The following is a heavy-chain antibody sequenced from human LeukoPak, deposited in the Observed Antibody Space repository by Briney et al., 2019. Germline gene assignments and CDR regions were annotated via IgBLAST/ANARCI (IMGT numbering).Heavy chain of an antibody. CDR1: GLTFSSYA. J-gene: IGHJ4*02. Sequence: GGSLRLSCAASGLTFSSYAMHWVRQAPGKGRAWVAVISYDGSNKYYADSVKGRFTISRDNSKNTLYLQMNSLRAEDTAVYYCAREDSSSPLLGVFDYWGQGTLVTVSS. CDR3: AREDSSSPLLGVFDY. D-gene: IGHD6-6*01. CDR2: ISYDGSNK. V-gene: IGHV3-30-3*01.